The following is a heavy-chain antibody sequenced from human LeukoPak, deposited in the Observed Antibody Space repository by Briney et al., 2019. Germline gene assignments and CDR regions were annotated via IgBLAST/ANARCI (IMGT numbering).Heavy chain of an antibody. V-gene: IGHV3-23*01. Sequence: GGSLRLSCAASGFTFSSYAMSWGRQAPGKGLEGVSGISGSGGSTYYADFVKGRFTISRDNSKNTLYLQMNSLRAADTAVYYCARALWFGEFLFDYWGQGTLVTVSS. J-gene: IGHJ4*02. CDR3: ARALWFGEFLFDY. D-gene: IGHD3-10*01. CDR1: GFTFSSYA. CDR2: ISGSGGST.